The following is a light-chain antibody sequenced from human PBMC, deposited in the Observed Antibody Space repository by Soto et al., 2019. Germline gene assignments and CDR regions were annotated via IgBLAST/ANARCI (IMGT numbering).Light chain of an antibody. Sequence: EIVLTQSTGTLSLSPGERATLSCRAIQSVSSSYLAWYQQKPGQAPRLLIYGASSRATGIPDRFSGSGSGTDFTLTISRLEPEDFAVYYCQQYGSSPPHTFGQGTKLEIK. CDR2: GAS. V-gene: IGKV3-20*01. CDR1: QSVSSSY. J-gene: IGKJ2*01. CDR3: QQYGSSPPHT.